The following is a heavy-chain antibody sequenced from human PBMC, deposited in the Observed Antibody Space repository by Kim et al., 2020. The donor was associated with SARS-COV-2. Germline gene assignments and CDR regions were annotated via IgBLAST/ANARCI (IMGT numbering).Heavy chain of an antibody. D-gene: IGHD3-3*01. Sequence: SETLSLTCTVSGGSVSSGSYYWSWIRQPPGKGLEWIGYIYYSRSTNYNPSLKSRVTISVDTSKNQFSLKLSSVTAADTAVYYCARTLRNYFWSGYMREAFDIWGQGTMVTVSS. J-gene: IGHJ3*02. CDR2: IYYSRST. CDR3: ARTLRNYFWSGYMREAFDI. V-gene: IGHV4-61*01. CDR1: GGSVSSGSYY.